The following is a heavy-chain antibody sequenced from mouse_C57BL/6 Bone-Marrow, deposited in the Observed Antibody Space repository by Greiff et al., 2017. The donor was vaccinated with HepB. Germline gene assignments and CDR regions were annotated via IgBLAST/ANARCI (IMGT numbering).Heavy chain of an antibody. D-gene: IGHD2-1*01. CDR1: GYTFPSYG. V-gene: IGHV1-58*01. J-gene: IGHJ4*01. Sequence: VQLQQSGAELVRPGSSVKMSCKTSGYTFPSYGLNWVKQRPGQGLEWIGYIYIGNGYTEYNEKFKGKATLTSDTAASTADMQLSSLTSEDSAIYFCARAGIYYGNSYAMDYWGQGTSVTVSS. CDR2: IYIGNGYT. CDR3: ARAGIYYGNSYAMDY.